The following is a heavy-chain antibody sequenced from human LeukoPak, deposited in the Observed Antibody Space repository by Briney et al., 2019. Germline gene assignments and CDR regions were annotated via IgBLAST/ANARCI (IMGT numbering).Heavy chain of an antibody. D-gene: IGHD3-10*01. CDR1: GGSISSYY. V-gene: IGHV4-59*01. J-gene: IGHJ5*02. Sequence: SETLSLTCTVSGGSISSYYWSWIRQPPGKGLEWIGYIYYSGSTNYNPSLKSRVTISVDTSKNQFSLKLSSVTAADTAVYYCARTELLWFGELSSPFDPWGQGTLVTVSS. CDR3: ARTELLWFGELSSPFDP. CDR2: IYYSGST.